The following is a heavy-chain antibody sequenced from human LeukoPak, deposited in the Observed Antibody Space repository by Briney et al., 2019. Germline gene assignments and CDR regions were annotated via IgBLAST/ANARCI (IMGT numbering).Heavy chain of an antibody. CDR3: AGDSSSTYYYYYGMDV. V-gene: IGHV7-4-1*02. CDR2: INTNTGNP. D-gene: IGHD6-6*01. Sequence: ASVKVSCKASGYTFTSYAMNWVRQAPGQGLEWMGWINTNTGNPTYAQGFTGRFVFSLDTSVSTAYLQISSLKAEDTAVCYCAGDSSSTYYYYYGMDVWGQGTTVTVSS. CDR1: GYTFTSYA. J-gene: IGHJ6*02.